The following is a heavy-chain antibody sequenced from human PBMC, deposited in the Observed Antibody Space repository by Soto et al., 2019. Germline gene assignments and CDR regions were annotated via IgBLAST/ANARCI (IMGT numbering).Heavy chain of an antibody. V-gene: IGHV1-69*01. CDR2: AIPVYAST. CDR1: GGTFSNYA. Sequence: QVQLVQSGAEVKKPGTSVKVSCEVSGGTFSNYAITWVRQAPGQGLEWLGGAIPVYASTNYAQKFQGRVTITAGESATTTFMELSSLRSDDTAVYYCARRGVANSRDAFDIWGQGTLVTVS. D-gene: IGHD1-26*01. J-gene: IGHJ3*02. CDR3: ARRGVANSRDAFDI.